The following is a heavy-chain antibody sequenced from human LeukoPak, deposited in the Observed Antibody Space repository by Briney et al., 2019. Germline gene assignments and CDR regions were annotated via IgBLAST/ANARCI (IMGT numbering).Heavy chain of an antibody. Sequence: VASVKVSCKASGYTFTSYAMNWVRQAPGQGLEWMGWMNTNTGNPTYAQGFTGRFVFSLDTSVSTAYLQISSLKAEDTAVYYCARVPYYDFWSGYWGNWFDPWGQGTLVTVSS. V-gene: IGHV7-4-1*02. D-gene: IGHD3-3*01. CDR2: MNTNTGNP. J-gene: IGHJ5*02. CDR3: ARVPYYDFWSGYWGNWFDP. CDR1: GYTFTSYA.